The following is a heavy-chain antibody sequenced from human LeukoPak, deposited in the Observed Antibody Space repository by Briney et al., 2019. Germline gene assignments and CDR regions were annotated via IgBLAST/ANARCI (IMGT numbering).Heavy chain of an antibody. J-gene: IGHJ6*03. CDR3: ARVYGSYGLQYGYSSSWYSTENYYYYYMDV. Sequence: SETLSLTCAVSGYSISSGYYWGWIRPPPGKGLEWIGIIYHSGTTYYNPSLKSRVTISVDTSKNQFSLKLSSVTAADTAVYYCARVYGSYGLQYGYSSSWYSTENYYYYYMDVWGKGTTVTVSS. D-gene: IGHD6-13*01. CDR2: IYHSGTT. CDR1: GYSISSGYY. V-gene: IGHV4-38-2*01.